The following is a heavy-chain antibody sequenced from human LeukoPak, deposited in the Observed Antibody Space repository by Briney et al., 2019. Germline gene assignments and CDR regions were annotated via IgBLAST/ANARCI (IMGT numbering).Heavy chain of an antibody. V-gene: IGHV1-69*13. D-gene: IGHD6-19*01. CDR1: GGTFSSYA. Sequence: SVKVSCKASGGTFSSYAISWVRQAPGQGLEWMGGIIPIFGTANYAQKFQGRVTITADESTSTAYMELSSLRSEDTAVYYCARAKAVAGTGGDNWFDPWGQGTLVTVSS. CDR3: ARAKAVAGTGGDNWFDP. CDR2: IIPIFGTA. J-gene: IGHJ5*02.